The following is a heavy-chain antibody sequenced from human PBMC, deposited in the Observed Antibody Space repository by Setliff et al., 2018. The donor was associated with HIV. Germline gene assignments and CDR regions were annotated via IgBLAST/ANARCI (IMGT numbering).Heavy chain of an antibody. CDR2: INPNSGAT. Sequence: ASVKVSCKTSGYTFTGYYMHWVRQAPGQGLEWMGWINPNSGATNYAHIFQDRVTMTRDKSISTAYLELRRLRSDDTALYYCARIGARIFNYYDDTSQTDYWGQGALVTVSS. CDR1: GYTFTGYY. D-gene: IGHD3-22*01. CDR3: ARIGARIFNYYDDTSQTDY. V-gene: IGHV1-2*02. J-gene: IGHJ4*02.